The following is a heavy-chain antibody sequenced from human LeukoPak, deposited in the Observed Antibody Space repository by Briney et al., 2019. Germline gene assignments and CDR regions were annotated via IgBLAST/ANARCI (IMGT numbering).Heavy chain of an antibody. CDR3: AKAYSSGWYSFDY. J-gene: IGHJ4*02. V-gene: IGHV3-23*01. CDR1: GFTFSSYA. CDR2: ISGSGGST. Sequence: GESLRLSCAASGFTFSSYAMSWVRQAPGKGLEWVSGISGSGGSTYYADSVKGRFTISRDNSKNTLYLQMNSLRADDTAVYYCAKAYSSGWYSFDYWGQGTLVTVSS. D-gene: IGHD6-19*01.